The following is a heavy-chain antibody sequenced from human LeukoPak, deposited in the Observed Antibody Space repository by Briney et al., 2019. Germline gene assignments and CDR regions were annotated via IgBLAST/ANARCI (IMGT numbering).Heavy chain of an antibody. V-gene: IGHV4-39*07. D-gene: IGHD3-16*01. CDR2: IYYSGST. Sequence: SETLSLTCTVSGGSISSTSYYWGWIRQPPGKGLEWIGNIYYSGSTYYNPSLRSRVTISVDMSKNQFSLRLISVTAADTAVYYCARDFAVGGVINNWFDPWGQGTLVTVSS. CDR3: ARDFAVGGVINNWFDP. CDR1: GGSISSTSYY. J-gene: IGHJ5*02.